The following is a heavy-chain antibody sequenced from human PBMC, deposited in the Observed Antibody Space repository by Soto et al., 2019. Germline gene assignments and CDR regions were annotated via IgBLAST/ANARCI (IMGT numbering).Heavy chain of an antibody. V-gene: IGHV3-48*01. D-gene: IGHD6-19*01. J-gene: IGHJ4*02. CDR1: GFTFSSYS. Sequence: GGSLRLSCAASGFTFSSYSMNWVRQAPGKGLEWVSYISSSSSTTYYADSVKGRFTISRDNAKNSLYLQMNSLRAEDTAVYYCARVGAVAGLDYWGQGTLVTVSS. CDR3: ARVGAVAGLDY. CDR2: ISSSSSTT.